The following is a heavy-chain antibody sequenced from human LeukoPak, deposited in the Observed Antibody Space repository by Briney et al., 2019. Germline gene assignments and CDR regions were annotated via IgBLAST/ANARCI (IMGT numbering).Heavy chain of an antibody. D-gene: IGHD4-17*01. V-gene: IGHV4-31*03. CDR3: ARGDYLHYFDY. Sequence: SETLSLTCTVSGGSISSGGYYWSWIRQHPGKGLEWIGYIYYSGSTYYNPSLKSRVTISVDTSKNQFSLKLSSVTAADTAVYYCARGDYLHYFDYWGQGTLVTVSS. J-gene: IGHJ4*02. CDR1: GGSISSGGYY. CDR2: IYYSGST.